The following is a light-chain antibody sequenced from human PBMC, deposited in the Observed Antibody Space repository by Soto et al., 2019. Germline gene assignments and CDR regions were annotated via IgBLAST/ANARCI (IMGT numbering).Light chain of an antibody. J-gene: IGKJ2*01. CDR2: GAS. CDR3: QLYGSSLYT. CDR1: QSVSSSY. Sequence: EIVLTQSPGTLSLSPGERATLSCRASQSVSSSYLTWYQQKYGQAPRLLIFGASSRATGIPDRFSGSESGTDLTLTISRLEPEDFAVYYCQLYGSSLYTFGQGTKLEIK. V-gene: IGKV3-20*01.